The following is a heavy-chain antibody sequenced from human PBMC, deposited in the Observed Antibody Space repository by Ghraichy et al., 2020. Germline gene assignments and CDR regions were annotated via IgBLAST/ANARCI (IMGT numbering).Heavy chain of an antibody. CDR1: GGSISSYY. Sequence: SQTLSLTCTVSGGSISSYYWSWIRQPPGKGLEWIGYIYYSGSTNYNPSLKSRVTISVDTSKNQFSLKLSSVTAADTAVYYCARSVTIFGVVANYYYYYGMDVWGQGTTVTVSS. D-gene: IGHD3-3*01. CDR2: IYYSGST. V-gene: IGHV4-59*01. CDR3: ARSVTIFGVVANYYYYYGMDV. J-gene: IGHJ6*02.